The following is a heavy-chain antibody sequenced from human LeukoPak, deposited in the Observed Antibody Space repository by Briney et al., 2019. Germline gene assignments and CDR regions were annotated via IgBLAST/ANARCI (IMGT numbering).Heavy chain of an antibody. D-gene: IGHD3-22*01. J-gene: IGHJ4*02. CDR1: GGSISSYY. V-gene: IGHV4-59*01. CDR2: IYYSGST. CDR3: ARVWYYYDSSGYYPEYYFDY. Sequence: SETLSLTGTVSGGSISSYYWSWIRQPPGEGLEWTGYIYYSGSTNYNPSLKSRVHISVDPSTNQFSLKLSSVTAADTAVYYCARVWYYYDSSGYYPEYYFDYWGQGTLVTVSS.